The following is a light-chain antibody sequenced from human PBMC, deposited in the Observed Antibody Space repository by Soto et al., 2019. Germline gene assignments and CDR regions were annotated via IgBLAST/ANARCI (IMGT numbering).Light chain of an antibody. CDR1: QSVRSN. Sequence: EIVMTQSPATLSVSPGERATLSCRAIQSVRSNLAWYQQKPGQAPRLVIYAASTRATGIPARFSGSGSGTDFTLTISSLEPEDFAVYYCQQRSNWPLTFGGGTKVDIK. CDR3: QQRSNWPLT. V-gene: IGKV3-11*01. J-gene: IGKJ4*01. CDR2: AAS.